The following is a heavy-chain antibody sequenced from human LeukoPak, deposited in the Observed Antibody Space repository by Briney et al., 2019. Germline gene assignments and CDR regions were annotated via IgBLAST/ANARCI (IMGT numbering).Heavy chain of an antibody. V-gene: IGHV1-2*02. J-gene: IGHJ5*02. CDR1: VYIFTAYY. Sequence: ASVTVSFTSSVYIFTAYYMNWVRQAPGQGLEWVGRINPNNGDTTYAQKFQGRVTMTRDTSVTTAYMELSRLRSDDTAVYYCARDEDEGDFITTSCGWFDHWGQGTLVTVSS. CDR2: INPNNGDT. D-gene: IGHD2-2*01. CDR3: ARDEDEGDFITTSCGWFDH.